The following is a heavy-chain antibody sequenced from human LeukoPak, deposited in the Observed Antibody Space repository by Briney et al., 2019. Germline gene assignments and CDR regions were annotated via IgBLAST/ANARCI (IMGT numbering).Heavy chain of an antibody. CDR1: GFTFSNYG. V-gene: IGHV3-30*02. D-gene: IGHD5-18*01. CDR3: ARSRDTSIDY. CDR2: IRYDGSNK. Sequence: GGSLRLSCAASGFTFSNYGMHWVRQAPGKGLEWVAFIRYDGSNKYYADSVKGRFTISRDNSKNTLYLQMNSLRAEDTAVYYCARSRDTSIDYWGQGTLVTVSS. J-gene: IGHJ4*02.